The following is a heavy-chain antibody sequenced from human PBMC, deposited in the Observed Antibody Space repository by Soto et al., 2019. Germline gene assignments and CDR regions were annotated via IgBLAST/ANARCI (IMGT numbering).Heavy chain of an antibody. Sequence: QITLKESGPTLVRPTQTLTLTCTFSGFSLSTSGLGVGCIRQPPGKALEWLALIYWNDDKRYSPSLKARLTLTKDTSNNQVGLTMTKMDPVDTATYYCAQRPSGWYLFDSWGQGTLVTVSS. D-gene: IGHD6-19*01. CDR3: AQRPSGWYLFDS. CDR1: GFSLSTSGLG. CDR2: IYWNDDK. J-gene: IGHJ4*02. V-gene: IGHV2-5*01.